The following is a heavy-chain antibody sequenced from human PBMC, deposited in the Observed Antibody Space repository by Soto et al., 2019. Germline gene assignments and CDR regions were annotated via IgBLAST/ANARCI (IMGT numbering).Heavy chain of an antibody. J-gene: IGHJ4*02. CDR2: IYYSGTT. CDR1: GGAIDHYY. V-gene: IGHV4-59*08. Sequence: SETLSLTCTLSGGAIDHYYWPWMWQHPGKGLEWMGYIYYSGTTTNYNPSLKSRVTLSVDTSKNQFSLKLSSVTAADTAVYHCARLGGSYAVPHFDYWGQGTLVTVS. CDR3: ARLGGSYAVPHFDY. D-gene: IGHD1-26*01.